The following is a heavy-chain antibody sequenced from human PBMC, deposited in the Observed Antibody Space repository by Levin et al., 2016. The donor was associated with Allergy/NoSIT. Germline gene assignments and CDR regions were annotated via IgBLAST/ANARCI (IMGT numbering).Heavy chain of an antibody. CDR2: INHSGST. V-gene: IGHV4-34*01. CDR3: ARALLRYNWNAHAWFDP. Sequence: WIRQPPGKGLEWIGEINHSGSTNYNPSLKSRVTISVDTSKNQFSLNLNSVNAADTAVYYCARALLRYNWNAHAWFDPWGQGTLVTVSS. J-gene: IGHJ5*02. D-gene: IGHD1-20*01.